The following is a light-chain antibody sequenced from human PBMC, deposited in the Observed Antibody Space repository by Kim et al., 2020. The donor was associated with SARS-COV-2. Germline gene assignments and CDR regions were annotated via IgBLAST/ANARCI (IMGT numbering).Light chain of an antibody. V-gene: IGLV4-69*01. Sequence: ASVKLTCTLTSGFGAYSIAWHQRQPEKGPRFLMNVNSDGSHNKGDGIPDRFSGSSSGPERYLTISSLQSEDEADYYCQTWGTGSVIFGGGTKLTVL. J-gene: IGLJ2*01. CDR2: VNSDGSH. CDR1: SGFGAYS. CDR3: QTWGTGSVI.